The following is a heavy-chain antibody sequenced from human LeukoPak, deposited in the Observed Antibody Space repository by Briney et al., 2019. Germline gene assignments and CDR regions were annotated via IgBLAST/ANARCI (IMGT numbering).Heavy chain of an antibody. CDR2: IYPGDSDT. CDR3: AITYYYDSSGYYYGEYFQH. Sequence: GESLKISCKGSGYSFTSYWIGWVRQMPGKGLEWMGIIYPGDSDTRYSPSFQGQDTISADKSISTAYLQWSSLKASDTAMYYCAITYYYDSSGYYYGEYFQHWGQGTLVTVSS. J-gene: IGHJ1*01. V-gene: IGHV5-51*01. CDR1: GYSFTSYW. D-gene: IGHD3-22*01.